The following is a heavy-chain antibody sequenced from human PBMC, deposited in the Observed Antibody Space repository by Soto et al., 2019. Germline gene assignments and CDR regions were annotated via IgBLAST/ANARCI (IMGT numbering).Heavy chain of an antibody. CDR3: VREGVSVDPFEY. CDR2: ISSSGSTI. V-gene: IGHV3-48*03. Sequence: GGSLRLSCAAYGVIRSSFEMNWVRQAPGKGLEWVAYISSSGSTIYYADSVKGRFTISRDNAENSLFLQMNSLRVEDTAVYYCVREGVSVDPFEYWGQGTLVTV. J-gene: IGHJ4*02. D-gene: IGHD6-19*01. CDR1: GVIRSSFE.